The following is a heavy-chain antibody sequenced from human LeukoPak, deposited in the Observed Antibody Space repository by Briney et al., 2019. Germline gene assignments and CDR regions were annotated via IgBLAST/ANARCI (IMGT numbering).Heavy chain of an antibody. CDR2: ISGGGNTQ. J-gene: IGHJ4*02. V-gene: IGHV3-48*03. Sequence: GGSLRLSCAASGFSLSSYEMNWIRQVPGKGLEWVSHISGGGNTQYYADSVRGRFTMSRDDAKNSLDLQMDSLRIEDTGVYYCARDIVNGPFVISLESWGQGARVTVSS. D-gene: IGHD2-21*01. CDR3: ARDIVNGPFVISLES. CDR1: GFSLSSYE.